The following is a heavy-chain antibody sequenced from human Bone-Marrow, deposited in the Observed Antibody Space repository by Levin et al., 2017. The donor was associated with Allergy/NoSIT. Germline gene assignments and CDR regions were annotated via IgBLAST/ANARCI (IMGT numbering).Heavy chain of an antibody. CDR1: GGSISNNY. CDR3: TRDDRDGYDF. J-gene: IGHJ4*02. CDR2: IHHGGST. D-gene: IGHD5-24*01. V-gene: IGHV4-59*01. Sequence: SQTLSLTCSVSGGSISNNYWSWLRPSPGKGLEWIGYIHHGGSTNYNPSLKSRVTISLDTSKNQFSLRLTSVTPADTAVYYCTRDDRDGYDFWGQGLLVTVAS.